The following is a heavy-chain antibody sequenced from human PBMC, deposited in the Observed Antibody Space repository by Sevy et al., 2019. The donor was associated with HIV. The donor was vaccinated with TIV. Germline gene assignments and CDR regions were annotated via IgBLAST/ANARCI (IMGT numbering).Heavy chain of an antibody. V-gene: IGHV4-39*01. J-gene: IGHJ4*02. D-gene: IGHD2-15*01. CDR2: GYFSGST. Sequence: SETLSLTCTVSGDSISSSSYFWGWIRQPPGKGLEWIGTGYFSGSTYYNVSLKSRVTISVDTSKSQLSLKLSSVTAADTAVYYCARHHCSVSACYLFDYWGQGILVTVSS. CDR1: GDSISSSSYF. CDR3: ARHHCSVSACYLFDY.